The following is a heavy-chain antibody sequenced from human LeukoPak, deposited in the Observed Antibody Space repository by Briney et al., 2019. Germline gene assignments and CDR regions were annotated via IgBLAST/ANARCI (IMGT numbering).Heavy chain of an antibody. V-gene: IGHV3-9*01. D-gene: IGHD2-21*01. J-gene: IGHJ6*02. CDR1: GLNFNIYA. CDR3: VKDVTPGGADV. Sequence: PGRSLRLSCAVSGLNFNIYAMHWVRQVPGKGLEWVSGISLDTDRIGYADSVRGRFTVSRDNNRNSVYLQMNSLTPEDSALYFCVKDVTPGGADVWGQGTTVTVS. CDR2: ISLDTDRI.